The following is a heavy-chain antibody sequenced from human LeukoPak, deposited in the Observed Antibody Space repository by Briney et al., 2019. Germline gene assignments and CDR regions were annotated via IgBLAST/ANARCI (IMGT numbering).Heavy chain of an antibody. CDR1: GFTFDDYA. CDR2: ISWNSGSI. J-gene: IGHJ4*02. D-gene: IGHD3-10*01. CDR3: AKVRSRILWFGELFDY. Sequence: PGRSLRLSCAASGFTFDDYAMHWVRQAPGKGLEWVSGISWNSGSIGYADSVKGRFTISRDNAKNSLYLQMNSLRAEDTALYYCAKVRSRILWFGELFDYWGQGTLVTVSS. V-gene: IGHV3-9*01.